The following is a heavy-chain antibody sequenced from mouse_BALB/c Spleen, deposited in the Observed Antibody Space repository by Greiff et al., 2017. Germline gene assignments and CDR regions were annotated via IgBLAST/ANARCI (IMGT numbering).Heavy chain of an antibody. Sequence: EVQLVESGAELVRSGASVKLSCTASGFNIKDYYMHWVKQRPEQGLEWIGWIDPENGDTEYAPKFQGKATMTADTSSNTAYLQLSSLTSEDTAVYYCKPYYGSSYYAMDYWGQGTSVTVSS. J-gene: IGHJ4*01. V-gene: IGHV14-4*02. CDR1: GFNIKDYY. D-gene: IGHD1-1*01. CDR3: KPYYGSSYYAMDY. CDR2: IDPENGDT.